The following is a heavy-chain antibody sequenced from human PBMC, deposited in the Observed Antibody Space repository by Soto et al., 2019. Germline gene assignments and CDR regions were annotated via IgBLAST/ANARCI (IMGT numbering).Heavy chain of an antibody. Sequence: QVQLVESGGGLGKPGGSPRLSCAASGFSFSDYYMNWIRQAPGKGLEWLSYISSTATYTNYADSVRGRFTISRDSAKNSLYLDMNGLRAEDTAVYYCARARLVVEGRFDYWGQGALVTVSS. J-gene: IGHJ4*02. CDR1: GFSFSDYY. D-gene: IGHD3-22*01. CDR2: ISSTATYT. CDR3: ARARLVVEGRFDY. V-gene: IGHV3-11*06.